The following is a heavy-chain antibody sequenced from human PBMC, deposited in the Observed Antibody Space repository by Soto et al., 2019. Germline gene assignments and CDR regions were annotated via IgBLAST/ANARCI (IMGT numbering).Heavy chain of an antibody. CDR2: IMPIFPTP. CDR1: GGTLRTSA. D-gene: IGHD5-12*01. CDR3: ARDKVRLPLGGNYYYVMDV. V-gene: IGHV1-69*05. J-gene: IGHJ6*02. Sequence: QVQLVQSGAEVKKPGSSVKVSCKTSGGTLRTSAISWVRQDPGQGLEWMGGIMPIFPTPDYAQNFQGRVTITSHESISIAYMALSSLRPEDTAVYYCARDKVRLPLGGNYYYVMDVWGQCTTVTVSS.